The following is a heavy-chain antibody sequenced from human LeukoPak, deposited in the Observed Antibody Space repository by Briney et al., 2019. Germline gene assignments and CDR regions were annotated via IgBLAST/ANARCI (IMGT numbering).Heavy chain of an antibody. CDR2: ISGYNGNT. D-gene: IGHD6-13*01. V-gene: IGHV1-18*01. J-gene: IGHJ4*02. CDR1: GYTFTSYA. Sequence: GASVKVSCKASGYTFTSYAISWVRQAPGQGLEWMGWISGYNGNTNYAKKVQGRVTMTTDTSTSTAYMELRSLTSDDTGVYYCARGRIAAAGTSRNFDTWGQGTLVIVSS. CDR3: ARGRIAAAGTSRNFDT.